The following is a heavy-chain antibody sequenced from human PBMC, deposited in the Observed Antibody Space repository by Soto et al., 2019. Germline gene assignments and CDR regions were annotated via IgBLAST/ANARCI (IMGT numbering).Heavy chain of an antibody. CDR3: ARGFCGGDCYSPTTFDY. CDR1: RGSISGYY. V-gene: IGHV4-59*08. D-gene: IGHD2-21*01. CDR2: INDSGST. Sequence: SETLSLTCTVSRGSISGYYWSWVRQFPGKGLEWIGYINDSGSTNYSPSLRSRVTISVDTSKNHFSLKLSSVTAADTAVYYCARGFCGGDCYSPTTFDYWGHGTLVTVSS. J-gene: IGHJ4*01.